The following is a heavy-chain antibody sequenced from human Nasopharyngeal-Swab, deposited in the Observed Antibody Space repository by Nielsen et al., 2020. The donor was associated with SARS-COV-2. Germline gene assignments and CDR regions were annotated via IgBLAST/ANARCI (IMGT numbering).Heavy chain of an antibody. CDR3: ARDVWGGAAPFDP. Sequence: WSRQAPGQGLEWMGRINPNSGGTNYAQKIQGRVTMTTDTSTSTAYMELRRLRSDDTAVYYCARDVWGGAAPFDPWGQGTLVTVSS. V-gene: IGHV1-2*06. CDR2: INPNSGGT. D-gene: IGHD3-16*01. J-gene: IGHJ5*02.